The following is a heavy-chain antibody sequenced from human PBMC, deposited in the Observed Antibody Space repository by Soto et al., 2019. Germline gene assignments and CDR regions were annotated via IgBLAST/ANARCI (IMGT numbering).Heavy chain of an antibody. V-gene: IGHV1-3*05. CDR3: ARSIVVVTALDY. CDR2: INAGNGNT. Sequence: QVQLVQSGAEEKKPGASVKVSCKASGYTFTSYAMHWVRQAPGQRLEWMGWINAGNGNTKYSQKFQGRVTITRDTSASTSYRELSSLRSEDTAVYYCARSIVVVTALDYWGQETLFTVSS. CDR1: GYTFTSYA. J-gene: IGHJ4*02. D-gene: IGHD2-21*02.